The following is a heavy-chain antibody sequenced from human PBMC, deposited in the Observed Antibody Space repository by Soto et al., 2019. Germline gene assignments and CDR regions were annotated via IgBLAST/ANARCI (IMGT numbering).Heavy chain of an antibody. Sequence: EVQLVESGGGLVQPGGSLRLSCAASGFTFSSYWMNWVRQAPGKGLEWVANIKQDGSEKYYVDSVKGRFTIYRDNAKNSLYLQMESLRPEDTAGYYCVGAYCSGGRCYPAAYWGQGTLVTVSS. CDR2: IKQDGSEK. V-gene: IGHV3-7*04. D-gene: IGHD2-15*01. CDR1: GFTFSSYW. CDR3: VGAYCSGGRCYPAAY. J-gene: IGHJ4*02.